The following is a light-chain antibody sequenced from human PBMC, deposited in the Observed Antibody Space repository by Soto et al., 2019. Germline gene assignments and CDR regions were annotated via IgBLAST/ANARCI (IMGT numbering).Light chain of an antibody. J-gene: IGLJ1*01. V-gene: IGLV2-14*01. CDR1: SSDVGGYNY. CDR2: DVI. Sequence: QSVLTQPASVSGSPGQSITISCTGTSSDVGGYNYVSWYQQHPGKAPKLMIYDVINRPSGVSNRFSGSKSGNTASLTISGLQAEDGADYYCSSYTSSSTLYVFGTGTKVTVL. CDR3: SSYTSSSTLYV.